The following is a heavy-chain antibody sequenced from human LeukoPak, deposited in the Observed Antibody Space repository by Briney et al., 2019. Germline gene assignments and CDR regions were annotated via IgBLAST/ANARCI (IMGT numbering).Heavy chain of an antibody. D-gene: IGHD3-9*01. CDR1: GFTFSKYG. CDR2: IRYDGSKE. V-gene: IGHV3-30*02. Sequence: GESLRLSCEVSGFTFSKYGMHWVRQAPGKGLGWVSTIRYDGSKEYYADSVRGRFTISRDNSGNTLFLQMDSLGAEDTAVYYCVRDTITYDIFTGSPDYWGQGTLVTVSS. J-gene: IGHJ4*02. CDR3: VRDTITYDIFTGSPDY.